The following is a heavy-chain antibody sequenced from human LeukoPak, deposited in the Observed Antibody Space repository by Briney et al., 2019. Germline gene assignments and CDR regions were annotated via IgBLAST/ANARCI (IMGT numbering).Heavy chain of an antibody. CDR1: GFTFSSYS. D-gene: IGHD6-6*01. V-gene: IGHV3-21*01. Sequence: GGSLRLSCAASGFTFSSYSMNWVRQAPGKGLEWVSSISSSSSYIYYADSVKGRFTISRDNAKNSLYLQMNSLRAEDTAVYYCAKDRSIAARAPFDYWGQGTLVTVSS. J-gene: IGHJ4*02. CDR2: ISSSSSYI. CDR3: AKDRSIAARAPFDY.